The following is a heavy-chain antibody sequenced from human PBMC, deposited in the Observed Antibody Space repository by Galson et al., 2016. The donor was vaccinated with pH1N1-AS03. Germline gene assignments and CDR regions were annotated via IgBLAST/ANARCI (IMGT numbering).Heavy chain of an antibody. CDR1: GDSVSSNTAA. CDR2: TYYRYNWNKWYN. CDR3: TRDHLGAGPAFDY. D-gene: IGHD1-26*01. Sequence: AISGDSVSSNTAAWNWIRQSPSRGLEWLGRTYYRYNWNKWYNDYAVSVESRITINPDTSKNQFSLQLNSVTPEDTAVYYCTRDHLGAGPAFDYWGQGTLVTVYS. J-gene: IGHJ4*02. V-gene: IGHV6-1*01.